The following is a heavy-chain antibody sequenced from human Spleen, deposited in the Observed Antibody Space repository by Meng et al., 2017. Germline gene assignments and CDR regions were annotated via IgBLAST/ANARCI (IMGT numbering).Heavy chain of an antibody. J-gene: IGHJ4*02. CDR3: ARVDSSGWRPIDY. V-gene: IGHV4-39*07. Sequence: SETLSLTCTVPGGSISSSSYYWGWIRQPPGKGLEWIRSIYYSGSTYYNPSLKSRVTISVDTSKNQFSLKLSSVTAANTAVYYCARVDSSGWRPIDYWGQGTLVTVSS. CDR1: GGSISSSSYY. CDR2: IYYSGST. D-gene: IGHD6-19*01.